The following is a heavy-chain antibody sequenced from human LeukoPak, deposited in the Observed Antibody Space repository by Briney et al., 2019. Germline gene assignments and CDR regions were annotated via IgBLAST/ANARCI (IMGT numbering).Heavy chain of an antibody. V-gene: IGHV1-46*01. J-gene: IGHJ4*02. CDR3: SRLGPYSSDWYGYFDY. Sequence: GASVKVSCKASGYXFTSYYIHWVRQAPGQGLEWMGLINPTGGSTSYAQKFQGRVTMTRDTSTSTVYMELSSLRSEDTAVYYCSRLGPYSSDWYGYFDYWGQGTLVTVSS. CDR1: GYXFTSYY. CDR2: INPTGGST. D-gene: IGHD6-19*01.